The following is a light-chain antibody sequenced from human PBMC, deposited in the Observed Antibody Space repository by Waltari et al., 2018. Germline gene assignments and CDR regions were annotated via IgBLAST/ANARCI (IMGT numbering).Light chain of an antibody. Sequence: DIQMTQSPSSLSASVGDRVTITCRASQSISSYLNWYQQKPGKAPKLLIYAASSLQSGVPSRFSGSGSGTDCTLTISSLQPEDFATYYCQQSYSTPRYTFGQWTKLEIK. CDR3: QQSYSTPRYT. J-gene: IGKJ2*01. V-gene: IGKV1-39*01. CDR1: QSISSY. CDR2: AAS.